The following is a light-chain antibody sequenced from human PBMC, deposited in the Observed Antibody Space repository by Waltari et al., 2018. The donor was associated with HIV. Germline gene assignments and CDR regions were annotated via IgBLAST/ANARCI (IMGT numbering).Light chain of an antibody. V-gene: IGLV2-11*01. CDR3: CSYAGSIPFV. Sequence: QSALTQPRSVSGSLGQSVTISCTGTNSDVGRYNYVSWFQQHPGKAPKLMIYDVSKRPSGVHDRVSCSKSGNTASLTISGRQAEDDADYYCCSYAGSIPFVFGSGTKLTVL. CDR1: NSDVGRYNY. J-gene: IGLJ1*01. CDR2: DVS.